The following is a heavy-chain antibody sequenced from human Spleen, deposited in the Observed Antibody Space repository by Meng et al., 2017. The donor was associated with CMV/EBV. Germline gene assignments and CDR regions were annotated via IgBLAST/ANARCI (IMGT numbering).Heavy chain of an antibody. CDR1: GYTFTSYG. CDR3: ARGGFCSSTTCYYRREDYYYYGMDV. Sequence: ASVKVSCKASGYTFTSYGISWVRQAPGQGLEWMGWISAYNGNTNYAQKLQGRVTMTTDTSTSTAYMELRSLRSDDTAVYYCARGGFCSSTTCYYRREDYYYYGMDVWGQGTTVTVSS. J-gene: IGHJ6*02. CDR2: ISAYNGNT. D-gene: IGHD2-2*01. V-gene: IGHV1-18*01.